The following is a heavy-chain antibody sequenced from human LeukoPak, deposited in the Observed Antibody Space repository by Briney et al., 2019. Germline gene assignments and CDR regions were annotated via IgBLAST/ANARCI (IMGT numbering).Heavy chain of an antibody. CDR2: IDWDDDK. J-gene: IGHJ4*02. D-gene: IGHD1-26*01. CDR3: ARTSGSYHVGYFDY. Sequence: ESGPALLKPTPTLTLTCTFSGFSLSTSGMCVSWIRQPPGKALEWLARIDWDDDKYYSTSLKTRLTISKDTSKNQVVLTMTNMDPVDTATYYCARTSGSYHVGYFDYWGQGTLVTVSS. V-gene: IGHV2-70*11. CDR1: GFSLSTSGMC.